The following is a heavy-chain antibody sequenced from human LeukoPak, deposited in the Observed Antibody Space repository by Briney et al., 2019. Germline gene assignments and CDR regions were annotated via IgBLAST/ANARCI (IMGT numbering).Heavy chain of an antibody. D-gene: IGHD3-9*01. CDR3: ARQPLYDIHRVDY. V-gene: IGHV4-59*08. CDR2: IYYSGST. CDR1: GGSISSYC. Sequence: SETLSLTCTVSGGSISSYCWSWIRQPPGKGLEWIGYIYYSGSTNYNPSLKSRVTISVDTSKNQFSLKLSSVTAADTAVYYCARQPLYDIHRVDYWGQGTLVTVSS. J-gene: IGHJ4*02.